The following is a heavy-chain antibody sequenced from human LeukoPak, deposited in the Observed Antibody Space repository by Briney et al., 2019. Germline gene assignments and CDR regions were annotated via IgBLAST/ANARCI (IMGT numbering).Heavy chain of an antibody. CDR3: ARVVVVPAAISGLHWFDP. D-gene: IGHD2-2*01. J-gene: IGHJ5*02. Sequence: PSQTLSLTCTVSGCSISSGGYYWSWIRQHPGKGLEWVGYIYYSGSTYYNPSLKSRVTISVDTSKNQFSLKLSSVTAADTAVYYCARVVVVPAAISGLHWFDPWGQGTLVTVSS. V-gene: IGHV4-31*03. CDR2: IYYSGST. CDR1: GCSISSGGYY.